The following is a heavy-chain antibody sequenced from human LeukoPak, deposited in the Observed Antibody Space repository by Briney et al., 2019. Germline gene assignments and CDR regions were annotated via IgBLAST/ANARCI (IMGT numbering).Heavy chain of an antibody. D-gene: IGHD2-15*01. J-gene: IGHJ6*03. CDR1: GFTFSSYTFSTYA. Sequence: GGSLRLSCAASGFTFSSYTFSTYAMSWVRQAPGKGLEWVSAVSGSGVSTYYADSVKGRFTISRDNSKNTLYLQMNGLRAEDTAVYYCAKGVEDSGIYYYYYMDVWGKGTTVTVTS. V-gene: IGHV3-23*01. CDR3: AKGVEDSGIYYYYYMDV. CDR2: VSGSGVST.